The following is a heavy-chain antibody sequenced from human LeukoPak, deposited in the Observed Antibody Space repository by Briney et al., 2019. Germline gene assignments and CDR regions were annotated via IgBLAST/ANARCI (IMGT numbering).Heavy chain of an antibody. D-gene: IGHD5-12*01. CDR1: GFTFSDYY. Sequence: GGSLRLSCAASGFTFSDYYMSWIRQAPGKGLEWVSYISSSGSTIYYADSVKGRFTISRDNAKSSLYLQMNSLRAEDTAVYYCASGGYSGYDSIDYWGQGTLVTVSS. CDR2: ISSSGSTI. CDR3: ASGGYSGYDSIDY. V-gene: IGHV3-11*04. J-gene: IGHJ4*02.